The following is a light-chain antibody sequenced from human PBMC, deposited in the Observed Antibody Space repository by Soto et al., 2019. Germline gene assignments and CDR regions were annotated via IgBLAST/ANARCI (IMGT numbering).Light chain of an antibody. V-gene: IGKV1-5*03. CDR3: QQYDSYPLT. CDR1: QSISSW. J-gene: IGKJ4*01. CDR2: KAS. Sequence: DSHQSQSPSTKSASVGDRVTIACRASQSISSWLAWYQQKPGKAPNLLIYKASTLESGVPSRFSGSGSGTEFTLTVSSLQPDDFATYYCQQYDSYPLTFGRGTKVESN.